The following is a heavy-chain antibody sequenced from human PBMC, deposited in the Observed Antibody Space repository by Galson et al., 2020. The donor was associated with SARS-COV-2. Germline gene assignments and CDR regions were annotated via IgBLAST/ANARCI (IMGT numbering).Heavy chain of an antibody. J-gene: IGHJ4*02. CDR1: GYTFANYD. V-gene: IGHV1-8*01. Sequence: ASVKVSCKASGYTFANYDINWVRQATGQGLEWMGWMNPSSGNTGFAQRFQGRVTLTRDTSISTAYMELHSLRSEDTAVYFCTRGDHASGTSYYKKEFDSWGQGTLVTVSS. CDR3: TRGDHASGTSYYKKEFDS. D-gene: IGHD3-10*01. CDR2: MNPSSGNT.